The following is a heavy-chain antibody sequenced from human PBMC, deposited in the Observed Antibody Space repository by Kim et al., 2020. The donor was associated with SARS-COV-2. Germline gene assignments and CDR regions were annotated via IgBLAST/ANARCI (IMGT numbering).Heavy chain of an antibody. V-gene: IGHV3-64D*09. Sequence: SVKCRYTISRDNSKNTLYLKLSSLRAEDTAVYYCVKTGWATVTSTHFDYWGQGTLVTVSS. D-gene: IGHD4-17*01. CDR3: VKTGWATVTSTHFDY. J-gene: IGHJ4*02.